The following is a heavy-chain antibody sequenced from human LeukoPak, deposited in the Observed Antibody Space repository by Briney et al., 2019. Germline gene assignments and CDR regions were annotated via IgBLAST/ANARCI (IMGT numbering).Heavy chain of an antibody. V-gene: IGHV3-23*01. Sequence: PGGPLRLSCAASGFTFKNYAMTWVRQAPGKGLEWVSTISDSGGITYYADSVKGRFTISRDNSENTLYLQMNSLRVEDTAVYYCAKVPLSRRCYDYWGQGSVVTVSS. CDR3: AKVPLSRRCYDY. CDR2: ISDSGGIT. CDR1: GFTFKNYA. J-gene: IGHJ4*02. D-gene: IGHD2-8*01.